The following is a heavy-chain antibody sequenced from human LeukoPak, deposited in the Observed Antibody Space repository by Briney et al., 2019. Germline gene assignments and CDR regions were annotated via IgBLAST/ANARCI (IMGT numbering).Heavy chain of an antibody. J-gene: IGHJ4*02. D-gene: IGHD1-26*01. CDR2: IIPIFGTA. CDR3: ARRPFGGSYEYFDF. CDR1: GGTFSSYA. Sequence: SVKVSCKASGGTFSSYAISWVRQAPGQGLEWMGGIIPIFGTANYAQKFQGRVTITADESTSTAYMELSSLRSEDTAVYYCARRPFGGSYEYFDFWGRGTLVTVSS. V-gene: IGHV1-69*13.